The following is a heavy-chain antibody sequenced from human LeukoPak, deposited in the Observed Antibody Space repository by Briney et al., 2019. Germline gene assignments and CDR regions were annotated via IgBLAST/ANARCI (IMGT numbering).Heavy chain of an antibody. CDR3: ARGSIVGATTPPYYYYYMDV. Sequence: SVKVSCKASGGTFSSYAISWVRQAPGQGLEWMGGIIPIFGTANYAQKFQGRVTITADKSTSTAYMELSSLRSEDTAVYYCARGSIVGATTPPYYYYYMDVWGKGTTVTVSS. V-gene: IGHV1-69*06. CDR1: GGTFSSYA. D-gene: IGHD1-26*01. J-gene: IGHJ6*03. CDR2: IIPIFGTA.